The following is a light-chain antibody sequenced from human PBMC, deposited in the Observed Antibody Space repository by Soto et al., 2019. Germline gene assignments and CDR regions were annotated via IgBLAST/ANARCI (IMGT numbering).Light chain of an antibody. CDR1: SSDVGGYNY. J-gene: IGLJ2*01. V-gene: IGLV2-11*01. CDR2: DVS. Sequence: QSALTQPRSVSGSPGQSVTISCIGTSSDVGGYNYVSWYQQHPGKAPKLMIYDVSKRPSGVPDRFSGSKSGNTASLTISGLQAEDEADYSCCSYAGSYTLVFGGGTKLTVL. CDR3: CSYAGSYTLV.